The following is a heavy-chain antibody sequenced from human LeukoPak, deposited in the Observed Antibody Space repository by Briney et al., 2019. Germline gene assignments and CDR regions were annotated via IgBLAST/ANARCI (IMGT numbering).Heavy chain of an antibody. CDR2: INPNSGGT. CDR3: AQSSGWDSLKY. J-gene: IGHJ4*02. V-gene: IGHV1-2*02. Sequence: ASVKVPCKASGHTFTGYYMPWVRPPPGKGLAWMGWINPNSGGTNHAQKFQGRVSMTRDTSISTAYMELSRLRSDDTAVYYCAQSSGWDSLKYWGQGTLVTVSS. D-gene: IGHD6-19*01. CDR1: GHTFTGYY.